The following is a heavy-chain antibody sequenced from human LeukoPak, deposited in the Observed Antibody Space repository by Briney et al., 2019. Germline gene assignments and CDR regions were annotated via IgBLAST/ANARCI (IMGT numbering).Heavy chain of an antibody. CDR3: ARGDYYGSGSYYNSAFDI. D-gene: IGHD3-10*01. CDR2: IFTSGST. Sequence: SETLSLTCTVSGGSISTGTYYWSWIRQPAGKGLEWIGRIFTSGSTNYNPSLKSRVTISVDTSKNQFSLKLNSVTAADTAVYHCARGDYYGSGSYYNSAFDIWGQGTMVTVSS. J-gene: IGHJ3*02. V-gene: IGHV4-61*02. CDR1: GGSISTGTYY.